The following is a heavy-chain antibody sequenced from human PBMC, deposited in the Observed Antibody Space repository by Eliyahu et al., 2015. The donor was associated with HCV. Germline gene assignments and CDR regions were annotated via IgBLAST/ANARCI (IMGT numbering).Heavy chain of an antibody. CDR3: ASGGGGIAVTGTGGWFDP. V-gene: IGHV4-59*01. D-gene: IGHD6-19*01. J-gene: IGHJ5*02. CDR1: GGSITTXY. Sequence: QVQLQESGPGLVKPSEXLSLTCTXXGGSITTXYWSWIRQPPGKGLEWIGYIHYSGSTNYNPSLKSRVTISVDTSKNQFSLNLTSVTAADTAMYYCASGGGGIAVTGTGGWFDPWGQGTLVTVSS. CDR2: IHYSGST.